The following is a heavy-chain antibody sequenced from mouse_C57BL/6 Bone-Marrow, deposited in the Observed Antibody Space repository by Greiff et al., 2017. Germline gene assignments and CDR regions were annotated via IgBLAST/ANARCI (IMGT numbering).Heavy chain of an antibody. CDR1: GYTFTSYW. Sequence: QVQLQQSGAELVKPGASVKLSCKASGYTFTSYWMHWVKQRPGRGLEWIGRLDPNSGGTKYNEKFKSKATLTVDKSSSTAYLPLSSLTSADSAVYYYAGSESGGYYYAMNYWGQGTSVTVSS. J-gene: IGHJ4*01. V-gene: IGHV1-72*01. CDR3: AGSESGGYYYAMNY. CDR2: LDPNSGGT.